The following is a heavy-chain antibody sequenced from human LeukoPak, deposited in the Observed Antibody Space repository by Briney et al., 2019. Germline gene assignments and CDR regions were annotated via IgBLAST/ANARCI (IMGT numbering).Heavy chain of an antibody. D-gene: IGHD4-17*01. CDR1: GFSFRRYS. V-gene: IGHV3-21*01. J-gene: IGHJ4*02. CDR2: ISYSSSFI. CDR3: ARDQGTYTDYDVDY. Sequence: GESLRLSCVAAGFSFRRYSMNWVRQAPGKGLEWVAHISYSSSFIFYADSVRGRFIITRDNAETSLYLQMNSLRDEDTGVYYCARDQGTYTDYDVDYWGQGTLVTVSS.